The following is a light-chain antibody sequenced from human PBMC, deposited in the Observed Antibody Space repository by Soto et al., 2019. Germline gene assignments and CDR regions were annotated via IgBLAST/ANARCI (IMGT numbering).Light chain of an antibody. J-gene: IGKJ4*01. CDR2: AAS. CDR1: QDISNF. V-gene: IGKV1-27*01. CDR3: QKCKIAPFT. Sequence: DIQMTQSPSSLSAFVGDTVTITCRASQDISNFLAWYKQKPGKVPKRLIYAASTLQSEVPSRFSGSGSGTDFTLTISSLQPEDGANYYCQKCKIAPFTFGGGTKVEMK.